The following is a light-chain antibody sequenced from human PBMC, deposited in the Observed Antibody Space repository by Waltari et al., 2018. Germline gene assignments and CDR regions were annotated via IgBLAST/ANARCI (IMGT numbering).Light chain of an antibody. V-gene: IGLV3-1*01. CDR1: KLGDKD. CDR3: QAWDSSTVV. Sequence: SYELTQPPSVPVSPGPTASITSSGDKLGDKDAYWYQQKPGQSPVFVINQDSKRPSGIPERCSGSNSGNTATLTISGTQAMDEADYYCQAWDSSTVVFGGGTKLTVL. CDR2: QDS. J-gene: IGLJ2*01.